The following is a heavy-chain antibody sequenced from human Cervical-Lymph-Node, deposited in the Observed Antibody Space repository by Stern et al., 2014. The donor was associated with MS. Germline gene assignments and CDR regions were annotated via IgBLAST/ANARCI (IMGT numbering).Heavy chain of an antibody. Sequence: EVQLVESGGGSVQPGGSLRLSCAASGLTFSSYTMNWVRQAPGKGLEWVSHISSSSSTIYYADSVKGRFTISRDNAKSSLYLQMNSLRDEDTSVYYCAITGRGNYWGQGTLVTVSS. V-gene: IGHV3-48*02. CDR3: AITGRGNY. CDR2: ISSSSSTI. D-gene: IGHD1-20*01. CDR1: GLTFSSYT. J-gene: IGHJ4*02.